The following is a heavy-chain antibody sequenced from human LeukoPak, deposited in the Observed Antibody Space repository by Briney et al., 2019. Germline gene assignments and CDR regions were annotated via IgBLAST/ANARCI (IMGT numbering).Heavy chain of an antibody. CDR2: INHSGST. V-gene: IGHV4-34*01. J-gene: IGHJ6*03. D-gene: IGHD6-25*01. CDR3: ARRRLYYYYYMDV. Sequence: SETLSLTCAVYGGSFSGYYWSWIRQPPRKGLEWIGEINHSGSTNYSPSLKSRVTISVDTSKNQFSLKLSSVTAADTAVYYCARRRLYYYYYMDVWGKGTTVTVSS. CDR1: GGSFSGYY.